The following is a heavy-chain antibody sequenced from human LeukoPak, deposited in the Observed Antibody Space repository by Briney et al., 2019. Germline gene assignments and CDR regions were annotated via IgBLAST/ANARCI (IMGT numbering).Heavy chain of an antibody. CDR1: GGTFSSYA. CDR3: ARDYYDSSGYDGYYFDY. V-gene: IGHV1-69*01. D-gene: IGHD3-22*01. CDR2: IIPIFGTA. Sequence: SVKVSCKASGGTFSSYAISWVRQAPGQGLEWMGGIIPIFGTANYAQKFQGRVTITADESTSTAYMELSSLRSEDTAVYYCARDYYDSSGYDGYYFDYWGQGTLVTVSS. J-gene: IGHJ4*02.